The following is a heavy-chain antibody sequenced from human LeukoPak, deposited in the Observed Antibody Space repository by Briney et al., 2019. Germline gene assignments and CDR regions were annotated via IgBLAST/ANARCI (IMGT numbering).Heavy chain of an antibody. CDR1: GFAFGDNW. J-gene: IGHJ4*02. Sequence: PGGSLRLSCAASGFAFGDNWMHWVRQAPGKGLVWVSRMNSDGRSTYYADSVKGRFTISRDNAKNTLYLQMSSLRAEDTAVYYCAREGAVADLDYWGQGTLVTVSS. CDR3: AREGAVADLDY. D-gene: IGHD6-19*01. CDR2: MNSDGRST. V-gene: IGHV3-74*01.